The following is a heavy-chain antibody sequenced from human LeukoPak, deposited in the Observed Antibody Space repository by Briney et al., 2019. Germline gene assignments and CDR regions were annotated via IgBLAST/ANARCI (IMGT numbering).Heavy chain of an antibody. J-gene: IGHJ4*02. Sequence: PGGSLRLFCTASGFTFSSYAMSWVRQAPGKGLAWVSAISGSGGSTYYADSVKGRFTISRDNAKNSLYLQMNSLRAEDTALYYCVKDIMRAVADPDGYFDHWGQGTLVTVSS. CDR2: ISGSGGST. CDR1: GFTFSSYA. V-gene: IGHV3-23*01. D-gene: IGHD6-19*01. CDR3: VKDIMRAVADPDGYFDH.